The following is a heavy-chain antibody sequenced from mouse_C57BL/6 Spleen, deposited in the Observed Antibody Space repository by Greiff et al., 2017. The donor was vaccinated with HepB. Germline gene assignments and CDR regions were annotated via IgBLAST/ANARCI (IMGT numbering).Heavy chain of an antibody. J-gene: IGHJ2*01. D-gene: IGHD1-1*01. V-gene: IGHV1-39*01. CDR3: ARWGLYYGSSHFDY. CDR2: INPNYGTT. CDR1: GYSFTDYN. Sequence: VQLKESGPELVKPGASVKISCKASGYSFTDYNMNWVKQSNGKSLEWIGVINPNYGTTSYNQKCKGKATLTVDQSSSTAYMQLNSLTSEDSAVYYCARWGLYYGSSHFDYWGQGTTLTVSS.